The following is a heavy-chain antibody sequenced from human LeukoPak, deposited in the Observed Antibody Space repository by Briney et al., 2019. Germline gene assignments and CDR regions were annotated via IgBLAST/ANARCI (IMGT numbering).Heavy chain of an antibody. CDR1: GFTFREYS. D-gene: IGHD2-15*01. J-gene: IGHJ5*02. CDR3: AKGGYTTWFDP. V-gene: IGHV3-23*01. Sequence: PGGSLILSCAASGFTFREYSMSWVRQAPGKGLEWVSNIRSNGGDTYYTDSVKGRFTISRDNSKNTLYLEMNSLRAGDTAVYYCAKGGYTTWFDPWGQGTLVTVSS. CDR2: IRSNGGDT.